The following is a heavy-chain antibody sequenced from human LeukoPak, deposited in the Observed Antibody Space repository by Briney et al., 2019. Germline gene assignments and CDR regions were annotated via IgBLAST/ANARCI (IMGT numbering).Heavy chain of an antibody. CDR1: GFTFSSYG. Sequence: GGSLRLSCAASGFTFSSYGMHWVRQAPGKGLEWVAVIWYDGSNKFYADSVKGRFTISRDNSKNSLFLQMSSLRAEDTAVYYCARDWDVWGQGTTVTVSS. CDR3: ARDWDV. J-gene: IGHJ6*02. CDR2: IWYDGSNK. V-gene: IGHV3-33*08.